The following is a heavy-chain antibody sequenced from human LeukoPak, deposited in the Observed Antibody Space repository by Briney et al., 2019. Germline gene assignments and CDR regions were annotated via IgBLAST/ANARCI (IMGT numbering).Heavy chain of an antibody. J-gene: IGHJ4*02. CDR3: VSGTWLSLRMDY. CDR1: GGSISSGTYY. CDR2: IYTSGST. D-gene: IGHD5-24*01. Sequence: SETLSLTCTVSGGSISSGTYYWSWIRQPAGQGLEWIGRIYTSGSTNYNPSLKSRVTISLDTSKNQFSLKLSSVTAADTAVYYCVSGTWLSLRMDYWGQGTLVTVSS. V-gene: IGHV4-61*02.